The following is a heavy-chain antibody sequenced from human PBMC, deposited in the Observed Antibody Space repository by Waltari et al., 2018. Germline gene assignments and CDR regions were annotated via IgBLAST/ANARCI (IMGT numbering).Heavy chain of an antibody. V-gene: IGHV3-23*03. CDR1: GLTFSNYA. CDR2: IHSGGNT. D-gene: IGHD2-8*02. Sequence: EVQLLESGGGLVQPGGSLRLSCAASGLTFSNYAMSWVRQTPGKGLEWVSLIHSGGNTYYAASVKGRFTISRDNSKDTLYLQMSNLRGEDTAIYYCAKGYGGVSVNAFDIWGQGTMVTVSS. J-gene: IGHJ3*02. CDR3: AKGYGGVSVNAFDI.